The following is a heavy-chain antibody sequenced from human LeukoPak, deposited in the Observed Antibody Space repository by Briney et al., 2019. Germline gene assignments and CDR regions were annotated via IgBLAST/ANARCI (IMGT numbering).Heavy chain of an antibody. D-gene: IGHD3-22*01. V-gene: IGHV4-39*07. CDR3: AREDSSGYEGFDY. CDR2: IYYSGST. J-gene: IGHJ4*02. Sequence: SETLSLTCAVSGGSISSNSYYWGWIRQPPGKGLEWIGSIYYSGSTYYNPSLKSRVTISVDTSKNQFSLKLSSVTAADTAVYYCAREDSSGYEGFDYWGQGTLVTVSS. CDR1: GGSISSNSYY.